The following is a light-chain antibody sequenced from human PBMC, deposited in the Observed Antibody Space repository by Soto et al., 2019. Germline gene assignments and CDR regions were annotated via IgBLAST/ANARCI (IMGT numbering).Light chain of an antibody. CDR3: QQYNNWPPPLT. V-gene: IGKV3-15*01. Sequence: EIVMTQSPATLSVSPGERATLSCRASQSVSSNLGWYQQKPGQAPRLLVYDASASATGIPARFSGSGSGTEFTLTISSLQSEDFAVYYCQQYNNWPPPLTFGGGTKVEIK. CDR2: DAS. CDR1: QSVSSN. J-gene: IGKJ4*01.